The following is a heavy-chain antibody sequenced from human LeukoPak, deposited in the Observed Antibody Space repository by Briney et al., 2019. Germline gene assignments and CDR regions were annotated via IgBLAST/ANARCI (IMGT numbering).Heavy chain of an antibody. CDR1: GDSISSYY. V-gene: IGHV4-59*01. CDR2: IYYSGST. J-gene: IGHJ4*02. Sequence: SETLSLTCTVSGDSISSYYWSWIRQPPGKGLEWIGCIYYSGSTNYNPSLKSRVTISVDTSKNQFSLRLSSVTAADTAVYYCAGGRGYYDSSGYYSAFDYWGQGTLVTVSS. CDR3: AGGRGYYDSSGYYSAFDY. D-gene: IGHD3-22*01.